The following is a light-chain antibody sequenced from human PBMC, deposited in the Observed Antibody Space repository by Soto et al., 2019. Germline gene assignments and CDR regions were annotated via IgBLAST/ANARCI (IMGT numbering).Light chain of an antibody. CDR1: RNINRK. CDR3: QQYYDYPPLI. CDR2: SAP. J-gene: IGKJ4*01. Sequence: EIVMTQSPATLSVSPGERATLSCRASRNINRKLAWYQQKPGQAPRLLISSAPTRATGIPARFSGSGSGTEFTLTISSLQSEGFAVYYCQQYYDYPPLIFGGGTKVEIK. V-gene: IGKV3-15*01.